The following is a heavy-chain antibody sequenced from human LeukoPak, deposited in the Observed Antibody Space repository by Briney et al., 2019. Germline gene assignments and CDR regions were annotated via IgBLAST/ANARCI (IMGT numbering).Heavy chain of an antibody. Sequence: SETLSLTCTASGYSISSGYYWGWIRQPPGKGLEWIGSMYHSGSTYYNPSFKSRVTISVDTSKNQFSLKLSSVTAADTAVYYCARGSHPYYGSGIGWFDPWGQGTLVTVSS. V-gene: IGHV4-38-2*02. J-gene: IGHJ5*02. CDR1: GYSISSGYY. D-gene: IGHD3-10*01. CDR3: ARGSHPYYGSGIGWFDP. CDR2: MYHSGST.